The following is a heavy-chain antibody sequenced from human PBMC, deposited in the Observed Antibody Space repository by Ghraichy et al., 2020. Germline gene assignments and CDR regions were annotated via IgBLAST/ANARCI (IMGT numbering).Heavy chain of an antibody. J-gene: IGHJ6*02. V-gene: IGHV2-26*01. CDR1: GFSLSNAKMG. CDR3: ARMGLMTTVTTPDYGMDV. D-gene: IGHD4-11*01. CDR2: IFSNDEK. Sequence: SGPTLVKPTETLTLTCTVSGFSLSNAKMGVSWIRQPPGKALEWLAHIFSNDEKSYSTSLKSRLTISKDTSKSQVVLTMTNMDPVDTATYYCARMGLMTTVTTPDYGMDVWGQGTTVTVSS.